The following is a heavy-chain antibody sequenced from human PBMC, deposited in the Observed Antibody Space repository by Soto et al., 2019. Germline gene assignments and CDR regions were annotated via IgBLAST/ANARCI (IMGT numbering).Heavy chain of an antibody. D-gene: IGHD3-16*01. CDR2: ISAYNGNT. CDR3: ARGGTLIDY. CDR1: GYTFTNFG. Sequence: QVQLVQSGAEVKKPGASVKVSCKASGYTFTNFGISWVRQAPGQGLEWMGWISAYNGNTNYAQKFQGRVTMTTATSTSTAYMAVRRLRFNDPAVYYCARGGTLIDYWGQGTLVTVSS. J-gene: IGHJ4*02. V-gene: IGHV1-18*01.